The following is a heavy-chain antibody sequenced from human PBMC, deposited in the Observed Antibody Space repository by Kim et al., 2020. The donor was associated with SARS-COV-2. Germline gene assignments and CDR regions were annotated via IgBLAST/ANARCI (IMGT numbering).Heavy chain of an antibody. Sequence: YAKKIQGRVTMTEDTSTDTAYMELSSLRSEDTAVYYCATEASGVTAADDYWGQGTLVTVSS. CDR3: ATEASGVTAADDY. V-gene: IGHV1-24*01. J-gene: IGHJ4*02. D-gene: IGHD2-2*01.